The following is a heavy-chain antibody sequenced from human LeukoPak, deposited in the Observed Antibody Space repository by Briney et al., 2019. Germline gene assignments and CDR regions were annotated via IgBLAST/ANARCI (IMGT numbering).Heavy chain of an antibody. CDR3: AREPLLRYYFDY. J-gene: IGHJ4*02. CDR2: IYISGST. Sequence: SETLSLTCTVSGGSISSYYWSWIRQSAGKGLEWIGRIYISGSTNYNPSLKSRVTMSVDTSKNQFSLNLISVTAADTAVYYCAREPLLRYYFDYWGQGTLGTVSS. CDR1: GGSISSYY. V-gene: IGHV4-4*07.